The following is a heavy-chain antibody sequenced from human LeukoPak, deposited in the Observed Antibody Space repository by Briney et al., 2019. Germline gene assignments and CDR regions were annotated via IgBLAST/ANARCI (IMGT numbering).Heavy chain of an antibody. J-gene: IGHJ5*02. CDR2: IYSGGST. Sequence: GGSLRLSCAASGFTVSSNYMTWVRQAPGKGLEWVSVIYSGGSTYYADSVKGRFTISRDNSKNTLYLQRNSLRAEDTAVYYCTRNWGSDNWFDPWGQGTLVTVSS. CDR3: TRNWGSDNWFDP. V-gene: IGHV3-53*01. CDR1: GFTVSSNY. D-gene: IGHD7-27*01.